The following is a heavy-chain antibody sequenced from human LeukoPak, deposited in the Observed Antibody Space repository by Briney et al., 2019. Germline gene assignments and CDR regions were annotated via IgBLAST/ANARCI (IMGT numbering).Heavy chain of an antibody. V-gene: IGHV3-74*01. D-gene: IGHD3-16*01. CDR1: GFSFTAYW. CDR2: STTDDSTT. Sequence: GGCLRLSCAASGFSFTAYWIHWVRQAPGRGLVWVSRSTTDDSTTTYADSVKGRFTISRDNAKNTLYLQMNSLSADDTAVYYCARGDAYSFDHWGQGALVTVSS. J-gene: IGHJ4*02. CDR3: ARGDAYSFDH.